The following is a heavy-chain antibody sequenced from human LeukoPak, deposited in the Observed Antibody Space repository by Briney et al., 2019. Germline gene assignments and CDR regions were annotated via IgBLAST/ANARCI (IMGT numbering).Heavy chain of an antibody. CDR1: GYTFTSYY. J-gene: IGHJ6*03. D-gene: IGHD6-13*01. Sequence: GASVKVSCKASGYTFTSYYMHWVRQAPGQGLEWMGIINPSGGSTSYAQKFQGRVTMTRDMSTSTVYMELSSPRSEDTAVYYCARDLSLIAAAGSEWEYYYYYMDVWGKGTTVTVSS. V-gene: IGHV1-46*01. CDR2: INPSGGST. CDR3: ARDLSLIAAAGSEWEYYYYYMDV.